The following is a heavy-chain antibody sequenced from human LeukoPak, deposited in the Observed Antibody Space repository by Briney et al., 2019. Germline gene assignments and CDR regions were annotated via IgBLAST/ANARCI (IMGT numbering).Heavy chain of an antibody. CDR3: ARGGGAAAGIDY. J-gene: IGHJ4*02. Sequence: GRSLRLSCAASGFTFSSYGMHWVRQAPGKGLKWVSIIWYDGSNKYYADSVKGRFTTSRDNSKNMVYLQMNSLRAEDTAVYYCARGGGAAAGIDYWGQGTLVTVPS. D-gene: IGHD6-13*01. V-gene: IGHV3-33*01. CDR2: IWYDGSNK. CDR1: GFTFSSYG.